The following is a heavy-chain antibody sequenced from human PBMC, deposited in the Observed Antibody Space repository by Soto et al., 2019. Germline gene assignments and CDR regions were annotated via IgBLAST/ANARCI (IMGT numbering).Heavy chain of an antibody. J-gene: IGHJ6*02. CDR3: AKSNIAAAGVYYYYYGMDV. CDR1: GFTFSSYG. CDR2: ISYDGSNK. D-gene: IGHD6-13*01. Sequence: GGSLRLSCAASGFTFSSYGMHWVRQAPGKGLEWVAVISYDGSNKYYADSVKGRFTISRDNSKNTLYLQMNSLRAEDTAVYYCAKSNIAAAGVYYYYYGMDVWGQGTTVTVSS. V-gene: IGHV3-30*18.